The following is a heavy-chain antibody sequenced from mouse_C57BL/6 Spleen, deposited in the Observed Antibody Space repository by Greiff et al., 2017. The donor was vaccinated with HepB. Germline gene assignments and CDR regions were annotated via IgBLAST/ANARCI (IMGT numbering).Heavy chain of an antibody. J-gene: IGHJ4*01. CDR1: GYTFTSYW. CDR2: IDPSDSYT. V-gene: IGHV1-69*01. CDR3: AREGYDAMDY. Sequence: QVQLQQSGAELVMPGASVKLSCKASGYTFTSYWMHWVKQRPGQGLEWIGEIDPSDSYTNYNQKFKGKSTLTVDKSSSTAYMQLSSLTSEDSAVYYCAREGYDAMDYWGQGTSVTVSS.